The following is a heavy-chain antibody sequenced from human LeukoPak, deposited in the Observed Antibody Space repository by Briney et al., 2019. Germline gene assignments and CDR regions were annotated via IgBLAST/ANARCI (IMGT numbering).Heavy chain of an antibody. CDR2: IKSDGSTT. CDR3: ARVVDTHFDY. V-gene: IGHV3-74*01. D-gene: IGHD5-18*01. Sequence: PGGSLRLSCAASGFTFSSYWMHWVRQAPGKGLVWVSRIKSDGSTTTYADSVKGRLTISRDNAKNTLYLQMNSLRAEDTAVYYCARVVDTHFDYWGQGTLVTVFS. J-gene: IGHJ4*02. CDR1: GFTFSSYW.